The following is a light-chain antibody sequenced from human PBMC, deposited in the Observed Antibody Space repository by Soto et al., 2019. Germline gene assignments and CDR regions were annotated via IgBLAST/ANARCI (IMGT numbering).Light chain of an antibody. J-gene: IGLJ1*01. CDR2: EVN. Sequence: QSVLTQPASVSGSPRQSITISCTGASSDVGGYTYVSWYQQHPGKAPKLMIYEVNNRPSGVSNRFSGSKSGNTASLTISGLQAEDEADYYSSSYTSSSTLYVFGTGTKVTVL. CDR3: SSYTSSSTLYV. V-gene: IGLV2-14*01. CDR1: SSDVGGYTY.